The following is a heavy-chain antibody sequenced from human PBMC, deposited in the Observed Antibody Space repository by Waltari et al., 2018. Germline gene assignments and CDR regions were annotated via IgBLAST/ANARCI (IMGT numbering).Heavy chain of an antibody. Sequence: EVQLVQSGAEVKKPGESLRISCKGSGYSFTSYWISWVRQMPGKGLEWMGRIDPSDSYTNYSPSFQGHVTISADKSISTAYLQWSSLKASDTAMYYCARRMNLGIAASRAGMDVWGQGTTVTVSS. D-gene: IGHD6-13*01. CDR2: IDPSDSYT. CDR3: ARRMNLGIAASRAGMDV. CDR1: GYSFTSYW. V-gene: IGHV5-10-1*03. J-gene: IGHJ6*02.